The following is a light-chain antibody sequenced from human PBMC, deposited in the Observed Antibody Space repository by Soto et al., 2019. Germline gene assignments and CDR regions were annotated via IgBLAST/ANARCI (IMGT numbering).Light chain of an antibody. CDR2: DAS. V-gene: IGKV1-5*01. J-gene: IGKJ1*01. Sequence: QITQSPSTLSASVGARVTITCRASQTITRWMAWYQQKPGTAPRLLIYDASTLESGVPSRLSGSRSGTEFTPTISSMQPDDSASDDCQQYNSYVTFGQGTKVDIK. CDR1: QTITRW. CDR3: QQYNSYVT.